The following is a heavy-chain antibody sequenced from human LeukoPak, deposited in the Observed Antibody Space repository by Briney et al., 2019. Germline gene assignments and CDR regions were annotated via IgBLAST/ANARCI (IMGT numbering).Heavy chain of an antibody. Sequence: GGSLRLSCAASGFTFSSYSMNWVRQAQGKRLEWVSYISSSSSTIYYADSVKGRFTISRDNAKNSLYLQMNSLRAEDTAVYYCARELITFSEYYYYGMDVWGQGTTVTASS. V-gene: IGHV3-48*01. CDR3: ARELITFSEYYYYGMDV. J-gene: IGHJ6*02. CDR2: ISSSSSTI. D-gene: IGHD3-3*02. CDR1: GFTFSSYS.